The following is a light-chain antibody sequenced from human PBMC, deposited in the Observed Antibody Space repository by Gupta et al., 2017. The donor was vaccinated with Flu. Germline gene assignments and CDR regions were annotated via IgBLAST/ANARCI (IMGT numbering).Light chain of an antibody. V-gene: IGLV2-11*01. CDR2: DVT. J-gene: IGLJ3*02. CDR3: CSYAGSYNWV. Sequence: QSALTQPRSVSGSPGQSVTISCTRTSSDVGGYNYVSWYQPHPGKAPKLMIYDVTKRPSGVPDRFSGSKSGNTASLTISGLQVEDEADYYCCSYAGSYNWVFGGGTKLTVL. CDR1: SSDVGGYNY.